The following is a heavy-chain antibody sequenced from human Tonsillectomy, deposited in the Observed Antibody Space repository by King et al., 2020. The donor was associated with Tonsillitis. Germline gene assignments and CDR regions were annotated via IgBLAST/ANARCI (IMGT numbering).Heavy chain of an antibody. J-gene: IGHJ6*02. Sequence: VQLVESGGGLVKPGGSLRLSCAASGFTFSSYSMNWVRQAPGKGLEWVSSISGSSSYIYYADSVKGRFTISRDNAKSSLYLQMNSLRAEDTAVYYCARAEYYDSSGYYGGMDVWGQGTTFTVSS. V-gene: IGHV3-21*01. CDR2: ISGSSSYI. CDR1: GFTFSSYS. CDR3: ARAEYYDSSGYYGGMDV. D-gene: IGHD3-22*01.